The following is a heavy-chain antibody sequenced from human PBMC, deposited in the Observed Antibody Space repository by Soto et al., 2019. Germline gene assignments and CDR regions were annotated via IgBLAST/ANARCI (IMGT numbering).Heavy chain of an antibody. CDR1: GGSFSGYY. D-gene: IGHD2-15*01. CDR2: INHSGST. J-gene: IGHJ6*03. CDR3: ARGLVGYCSGGSCYWGGYYYYYMDV. Sequence: SETLSLTCAVYGGSFSGYYWSWIRQPPGKGLEWIGEINHSGSTKYNPSIKSRVTISVDTSKNQFSLKLSSVTAADTAVYYCARGLVGYCSGGSCYWGGYYYYYMDVWGKGTTVTVS. V-gene: IGHV4-34*01.